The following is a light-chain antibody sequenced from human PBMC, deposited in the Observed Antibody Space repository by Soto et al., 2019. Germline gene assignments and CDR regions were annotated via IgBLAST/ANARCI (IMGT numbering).Light chain of an antibody. J-gene: IGKJ1*01. CDR2: GAS. V-gene: IGKV3-15*01. Sequence: EIVMTQAPAPLSVSPGERATLSCRASQSVSSNLAWYQQKPGQAPRLLIYGASTRATGIPARFSGSGSGTEFTLTISSLQSEDFAVYYCQQYNNWPRTFGQGTMADI. CDR3: QQYNNWPRT. CDR1: QSVSSN.